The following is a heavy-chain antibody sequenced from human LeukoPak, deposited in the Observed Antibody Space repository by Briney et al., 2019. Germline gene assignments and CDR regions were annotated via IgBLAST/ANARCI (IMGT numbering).Heavy chain of an antibody. D-gene: IGHD5-24*01. CDR3: ASPSGDGYSFRYFDH. CDR2: ISYDGSNK. V-gene: IGHV3-30-3*01. CDR1: GFTFSSYA. Sequence: GRSLRLSCAASGFTFSSYAMNWVRQAPGKGLEWVALISYDGSNKYYADSVKGRFTISRDNSKNTLYLQMNSLRAEDTAVYYCASPSGDGYSFRYFDHWGQGALLTVSS. J-gene: IGHJ4*02.